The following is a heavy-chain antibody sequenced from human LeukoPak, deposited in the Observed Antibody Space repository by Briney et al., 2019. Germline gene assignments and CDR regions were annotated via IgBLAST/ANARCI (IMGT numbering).Heavy chain of an antibody. CDR1: GFTFSSYA. CDR2: ISYDGSNK. CDR3: LRDLNWSLDQ. Sequence: SGGSLRLSCAASGFTFSSYAMHWVRQAPGKGLEWVAVISYDGSNKYYADSVKGRFTISGDNAKNTLYLQMNSLRAEDTAVYYCLRDLNWSLDQWGQGTLVTVSS. V-gene: IGHV3-30-3*01. J-gene: IGHJ4*02. D-gene: IGHD1-20*01.